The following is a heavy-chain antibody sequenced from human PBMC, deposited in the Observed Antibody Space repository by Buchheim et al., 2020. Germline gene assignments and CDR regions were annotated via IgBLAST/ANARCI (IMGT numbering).Heavy chain of an antibody. D-gene: IGHD6-13*01. V-gene: IGHV4-59*01. Sequence: QVQLQESGPGQVKPSETLSLTCTVSGGSISSDYWSWIRQSPGKGLEWIGCIFYSGNTHYNPSLKSRGTISSVKSKNQFFLKLNSVTAADTAVYYCARGSGNSWHLLHWGQGTL. CDR1: GGSISSDY. CDR2: IFYSGNT. CDR3: ARGSGNSWHLLH. J-gene: IGHJ1*01.